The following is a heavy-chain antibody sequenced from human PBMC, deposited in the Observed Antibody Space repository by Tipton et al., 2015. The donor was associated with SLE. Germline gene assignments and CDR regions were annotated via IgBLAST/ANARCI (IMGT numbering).Heavy chain of an antibody. D-gene: IGHD6-6*01. CDR3: ARRDSSSSGRAFDI. CDR1: GFSISSHY. J-gene: IGHJ3*02. V-gene: IGHV4-59*11. CDR2: INYSGST. Sequence: LRLSCTVSGFSISSHYWSWIRRPPGKALEWIAYINYSGSTNYNPSLKSRVTMSVDTSKNQFSLKLSSVTAADTAVYYCARRDSSSSGRAFDIWGQGTIVTVSS.